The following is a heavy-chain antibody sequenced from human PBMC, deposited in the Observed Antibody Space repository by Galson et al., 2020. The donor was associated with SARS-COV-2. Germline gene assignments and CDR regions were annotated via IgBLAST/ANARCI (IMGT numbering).Heavy chain of an antibody. J-gene: IGHJ4*02. CDR3: ARDTSIFGDYYFEY. Sequence: TGGSLRLSCAASGFTFSSYGMHWVRQAPGKGLEWVAVIWYDGSNKYYADSVKGRFTISRDNSKNTLYLQMNSLRAEDTAVYYCARDTSIFGDYYFEYWGQGTLVTVSS. CDR2: IWYDGSNK. V-gene: IGHV3-33*01. D-gene: IGHD3-3*02. CDR1: GFTFSSYG.